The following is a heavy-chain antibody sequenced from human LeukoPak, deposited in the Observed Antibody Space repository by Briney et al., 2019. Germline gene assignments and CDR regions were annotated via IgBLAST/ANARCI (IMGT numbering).Heavy chain of an antibody. CDR2: IKQDGSEK. CDR3: ARENSSGWYYFDY. J-gene: IGHJ4*02. CDR1: GFTFSSYW. Sequence: GSLRLSCAASGFTFSSYWMSWVRQAPGKGLEWVADIKQDGSEKYYVDSVKGRFTISRDNAKNSLYLQMNSLRAEDTAVCYCARENSSGWYYFDYWGQGTLVTVSS. V-gene: IGHV3-7*01. D-gene: IGHD6-19*01.